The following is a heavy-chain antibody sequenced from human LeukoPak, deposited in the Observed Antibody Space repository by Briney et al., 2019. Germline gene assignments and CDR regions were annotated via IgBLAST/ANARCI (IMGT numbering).Heavy chain of an antibody. J-gene: IGHJ4*02. V-gene: IGHV3-30*03. CDR3: ARDLTAHWSIVY. Sequence: GGSLRLSCAASGFSFSSHGIHWVRQAPGKGLEWVAMVIMDGSTTVYADSVKGRFTISRDNSMNIAYLLMNSLRPEDTAVYYCARDLTAHWSIVYWGQGALVTVSS. CDR2: VIMDGSTT. D-gene: IGHD2-15*01. CDR1: GFSFSSHG.